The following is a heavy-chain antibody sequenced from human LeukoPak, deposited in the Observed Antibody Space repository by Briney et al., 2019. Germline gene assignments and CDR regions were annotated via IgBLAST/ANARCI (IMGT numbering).Heavy chain of an antibody. Sequence: PGGSLTLSCAASGFTFSSYSMNWVRQAPGKGLEWVSYLNSSSSTIYCADSVKGRFTIARGNAKNSMYVQMNSLRDEDTAVYFCARARYYYESSGYYFDYWGQGTLVTVSS. CDR1: GFTFSSYS. J-gene: IGHJ4*02. D-gene: IGHD3-22*01. CDR2: LNSSSSTI. CDR3: ARARYYYESSGYYFDY. V-gene: IGHV3-48*02.